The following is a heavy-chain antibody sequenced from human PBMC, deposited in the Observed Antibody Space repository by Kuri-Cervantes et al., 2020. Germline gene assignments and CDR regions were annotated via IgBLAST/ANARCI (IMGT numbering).Heavy chain of an antibody. V-gene: IGHV3-30-3*01. CDR1: GFTFSSYA. CDR2: ISYVGSNK. CDR3: AREVSDSDFTGIVGANALDY. D-gene: IGHD1-26*01. J-gene: IGHJ4*02. Sequence: GESLIISCAASGFTFSSYAIHWVRQAPGKGLEWVAVISYVGSNKYYADSVKGRFTISRDNSKNTLYLQMNSLRAEDTAVYYCAREVSDSDFTGIVGANALDYWGQGTLVTVSS.